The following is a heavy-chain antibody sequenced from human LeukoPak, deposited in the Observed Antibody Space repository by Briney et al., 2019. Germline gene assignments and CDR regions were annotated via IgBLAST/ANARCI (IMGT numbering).Heavy chain of an antibody. CDR2: INTDGSRT. CDR1: GFTFSSYW. V-gene: IGHV3-74*01. J-gene: IGHJ4*02. Sequence: PGGSLRLSCAASGFTFSSYWLHWVRQVPGKGLVWVSRINTDGSRTTYADSVKGRFTTSRDNAKNTLYLQMNSLRAEDTAVYYCARDRGTTVTPNYWGRGTLVTVSS. CDR3: ARDRGTTVTPNY. D-gene: IGHD4-17*01.